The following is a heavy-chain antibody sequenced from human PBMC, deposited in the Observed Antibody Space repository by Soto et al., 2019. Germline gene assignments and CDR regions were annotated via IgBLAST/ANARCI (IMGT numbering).Heavy chain of an antibody. CDR1: GYSFTSYW. D-gene: IGHD6-13*01. CDR3: ARQPYSIAAAGYYYYYGMDV. V-gene: IGHV5-51*01. Sequence: PRESLKISCKGSGYSFTSYWIGWVRQMPGKGLEWMGIIYPGDSDTRYSPSFQGQVTISADKSISTAYLQWSSLKASDTAMYYCARQPYSIAAAGYYYYYGMDVWGQGTTVTVSS. CDR2: IYPGDSDT. J-gene: IGHJ6*02.